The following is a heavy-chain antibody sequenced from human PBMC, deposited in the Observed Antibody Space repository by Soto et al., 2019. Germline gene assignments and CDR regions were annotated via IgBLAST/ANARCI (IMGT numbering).Heavy chain of an antibody. V-gene: IGHV1-46*01. CDR1: GFTFSNYY. Sequence: ASVKVSCKASGFTFSNYYMPWVRPAPEQGLLWMVIISPDGDMTTYAQRFQGRVTMTRDTSTSTVYMELSSLTSEDTAVYYCARAAFDQYFDFWGQGTQVTVSS. J-gene: IGHJ4*02. D-gene: IGHD3-3*02. CDR3: ARAAFDQYFDF. CDR2: ISPDGDMT.